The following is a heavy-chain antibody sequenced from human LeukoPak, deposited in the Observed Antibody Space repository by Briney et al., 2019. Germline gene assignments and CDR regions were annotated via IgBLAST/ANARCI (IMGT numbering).Heavy chain of an antibody. J-gene: IGHJ6*02. Sequence: PGGSLRLSCAASGFTFSSYSMNWVRQAPGKGLEWVSSVSSSSSYIYYADSVKGRFTISRDNAKNSLYLQMNSLRAEDTAVYYCARGNVLRYFDWLRYYYYGMVVWGQGTTVTVSS. CDR2: VSSSSSYI. CDR3: ARGNVLRYFDWLRYYYYGMVV. D-gene: IGHD3-9*01. V-gene: IGHV3-21*01. CDR1: GFTFSSYS.